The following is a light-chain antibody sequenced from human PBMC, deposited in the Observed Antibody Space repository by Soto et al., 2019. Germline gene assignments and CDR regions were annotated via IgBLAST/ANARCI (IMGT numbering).Light chain of an antibody. J-gene: IGLJ2*01. CDR1: RSDIGSTFD. V-gene: IGLV1-40*01. CDR2: GNT. CDR3: QSYDSSLRVL. Sequence: QSVLTQPPSVSGAPGQSVTISCTGSRSDIGSTFDVHWYQQFPGKAPKLLIFGNTYRPSGVPDRFSGSKSGSSASLAITGLQPEDEADYFCQSYDSSLRVLFGGGTKLTVL.